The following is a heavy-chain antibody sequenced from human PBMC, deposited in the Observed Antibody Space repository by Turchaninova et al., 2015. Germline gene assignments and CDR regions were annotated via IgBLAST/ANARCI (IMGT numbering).Heavy chain of an antibody. Sequence: QLQLQEXXXGLAXPSEPXSPTXPFSGHSISRSNYYWAWHRQPPGNGLESIGIIYYSGNTYYNPALKSRVTMSVDTTKNQFSLELTSVTAADTAVYYCARELRSGWYGPFDYWGQGTPVTVSS. CDR1: GHSISRSNYY. CDR2: IYYSGNT. J-gene: IGHJ4*02. D-gene: IGHD6-19*01. CDR3: ARELRSGWYGPFDY. V-gene: IGHV4-39*07.